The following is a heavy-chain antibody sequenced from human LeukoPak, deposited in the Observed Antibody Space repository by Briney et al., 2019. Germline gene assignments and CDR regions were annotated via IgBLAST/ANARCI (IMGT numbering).Heavy chain of an antibody. Sequence: GGSLRLSCAASGFTFTSYWIHWVRQAPGKGLVWVSRVDGDGSTTTYADSVKGRFTISRDNAKNTLYLQMNSLRAEDTAVYYCARPQHGDLYAFDIWGQGTMVTVSS. CDR3: ARPQHGDLYAFDI. J-gene: IGHJ3*02. CDR2: VDGDGSTT. CDR1: GFTFTSYW. V-gene: IGHV3-74*01. D-gene: IGHD4-17*01.